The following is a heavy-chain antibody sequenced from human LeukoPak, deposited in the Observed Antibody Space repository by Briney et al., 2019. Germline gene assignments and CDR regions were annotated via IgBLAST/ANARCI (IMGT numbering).Heavy chain of an antibody. Sequence: ASVTVSCKASGYTFTRYGISWVRQAPGQGLEWMGWISAYNGNTNYAQTLQGRVTMTTDTSTSTAYMELRSLRSDDTAVYYCARDLSSSRNLPHQPIDYWGQGTLVTVSS. CDR3: ARDLSSSRNLPHQPIDY. D-gene: IGHD6-13*01. CDR1: GYTFTRYG. V-gene: IGHV1-18*01. CDR2: ISAYNGNT. J-gene: IGHJ4*02.